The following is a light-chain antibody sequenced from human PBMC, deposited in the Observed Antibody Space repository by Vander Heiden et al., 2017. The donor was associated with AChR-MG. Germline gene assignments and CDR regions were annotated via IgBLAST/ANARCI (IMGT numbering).Light chain of an antibody. J-gene: IGKJ4*01. CDR3: QRRSNWPPFT. CDR2: DAS. Sequence: EIVLTQSPATLSLSPGEGATLSCRASQSISSYLAWNRQRPGQAPRLLIHDASNRATGIPARFSGSGSGTDFTLTISSLEPEDFAVYYCQRRSNWPPFTFGGGTKVEIK. CDR1: QSISSY. V-gene: IGKV3-11*01.